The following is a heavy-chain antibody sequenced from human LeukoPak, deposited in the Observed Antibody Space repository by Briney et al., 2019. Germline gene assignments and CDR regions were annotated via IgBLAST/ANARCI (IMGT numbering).Heavy chain of an antibody. CDR3: ARGYYAGRGHHFEY. J-gene: IGHJ4*02. Sequence: GGSLRLSCAASGFTFSSYAMHWVRQAPGKGLEWVAVISYDGSNKYYADSVKGRFTISRDNSKNTLFLQMNSLRADDTAVYYCARGYYAGRGHHFEYWGQGTLVTVSS. D-gene: IGHD3-22*01. CDR1: GFTFSSYA. V-gene: IGHV3-30-3*01. CDR2: ISYDGSNK.